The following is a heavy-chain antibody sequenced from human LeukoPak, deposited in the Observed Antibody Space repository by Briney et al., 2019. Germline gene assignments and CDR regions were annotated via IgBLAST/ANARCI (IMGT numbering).Heavy chain of an antibody. CDR3: AIREPIGY. CDR2: ISGSGDRT. CDR1: GFTLGNYA. V-gene: IGHV3-23*01. Sequence: GGSLRLPCAASGFTLGNYAMSWVRQAPGKGPEWVSAISGSGDRTDYADSVRGRFTISRDNSKSTLYLQMNSLRVEDTAIYYCAIREPIGYWGQGSLVTVSP. J-gene: IGHJ4*02. D-gene: IGHD6-13*01.